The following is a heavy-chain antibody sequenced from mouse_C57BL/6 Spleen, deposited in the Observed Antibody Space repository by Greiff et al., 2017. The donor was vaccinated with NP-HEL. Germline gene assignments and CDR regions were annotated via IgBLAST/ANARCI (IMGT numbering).Heavy chain of an antibody. Sequence: EVQVVESGEGLVKPGGSLKLSCAASGFTFSSYAMSWVRQTPEKRLEWVAYISSGGDYIYYADTVKGRFTISRDNARNTLYLQMSSLKSEDTAMYYCTRANDGYSPFDYWGQGTTLTVSS. CDR2: ISSGGDYI. V-gene: IGHV5-9-1*02. D-gene: IGHD2-3*01. J-gene: IGHJ2*01. CDR1: GFTFSSYA. CDR3: TRANDGYSPFDY.